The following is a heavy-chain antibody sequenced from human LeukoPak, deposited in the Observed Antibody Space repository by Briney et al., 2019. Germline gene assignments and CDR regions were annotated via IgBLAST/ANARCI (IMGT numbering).Heavy chain of an antibody. CDR3: AKGQRWESPHYLDS. J-gene: IGHJ4*02. V-gene: IGHV3-23*01. CDR2: ISASGGST. Sequence: GGSLRLSCAASGFTFSSSAMSWVRQVPGKGLEWVSGISASGGSTSYADSVRGRFTISRDNSKNTLYVQMNSLRDEDTAVYYCAKGQRWESPHYLDSWGQGTLVTVSS. CDR1: GFTFSSSA. D-gene: IGHD1-26*01.